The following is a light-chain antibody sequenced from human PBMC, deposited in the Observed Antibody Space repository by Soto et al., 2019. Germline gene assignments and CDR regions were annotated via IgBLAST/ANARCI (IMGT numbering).Light chain of an antibody. J-gene: IGLJ1*01. CDR2: NNN. Sequence: QAVVTQPPSASGTPGQRVTISCSGGSSNIGTNAVNWYQQLPGTAPKLLIYNNNQRPSGVPDRFSGSKSGTSASLAISGLQSEDEADYYCAAWDDSLNGYVFGTGTKVTAL. CDR1: SSNIGTNA. CDR3: AAWDDSLNGYV. V-gene: IGLV1-44*01.